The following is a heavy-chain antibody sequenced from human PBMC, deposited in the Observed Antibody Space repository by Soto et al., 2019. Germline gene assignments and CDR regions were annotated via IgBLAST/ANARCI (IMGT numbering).Heavy chain of an antibody. Sequence: ASVKVSCKASGYTFTSYDINWVRQAPGQGLEWMGGIIPIFPTPDYGQRFQGRVTITADESAGTVYMELRGLRSEDTAVYFCARDKGRQQLGGNYYYITDIWGQGTTVTVSS. D-gene: IGHD3-3*02. V-gene: IGHV1-69*13. CDR1: GYTFTSYD. CDR3: ARDKGRQQLGGNYYYITDI. CDR2: IIPIFPTP. J-gene: IGHJ6*02.